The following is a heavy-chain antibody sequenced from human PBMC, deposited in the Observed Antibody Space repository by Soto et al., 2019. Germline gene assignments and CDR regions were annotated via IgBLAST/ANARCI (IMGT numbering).Heavy chain of an antibody. J-gene: IGHJ4*02. CDR3: ATRYSGSYAHY. Sequence: GGSLRLSCAASGFTFSSYGMHWVRQAPGKGLEWVAVISYDGSNKYYADSVKGRFTISRDNSKNTLYLQMNSLRAEDTAVYYCATRYSGSYAHYWGQGSLVTVSS. CDR1: GFTFSSYG. D-gene: IGHD1-26*01. CDR2: ISYDGSNK. V-gene: IGHV3-30*03.